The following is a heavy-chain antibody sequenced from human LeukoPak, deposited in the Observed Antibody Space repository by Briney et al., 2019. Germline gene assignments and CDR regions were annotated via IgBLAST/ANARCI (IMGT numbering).Heavy chain of an antibody. D-gene: IGHD2-21*02. V-gene: IGHV3-23*01. CDR2: IGDTGAVT. CDR3: AKHVAFGVDTMDV. Sequence: GGSLRLSCAASGFTFSSYSLNWVRQAPGKGLEWVSIIGDTGAVTHYADSVKGRFTISRDNSKNTLYLPMNSLRAEDTAVYYCAKHVAFGVDTMDVWGQGTTVTVSS. CDR1: GFTFSSYS. J-gene: IGHJ6*02.